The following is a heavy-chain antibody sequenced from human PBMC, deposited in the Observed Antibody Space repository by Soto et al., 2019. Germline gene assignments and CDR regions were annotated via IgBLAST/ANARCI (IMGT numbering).Heavy chain of an antibody. J-gene: IGHJ4*02. D-gene: IGHD3-3*01. CDR3: ARASSYDFWSGYYKSVYHFDY. CDR1: GYTFTGYY. CDR2: INPNSGGT. V-gene: IGHV1-2*04. Sequence: ASVKVSCKASGYTFTGYYMHWVRQAPGQGLEWMGWINPNSGGTNYAQKFQGWVTMTRDTSISTAYMELSRLRSDDTAVYYCARASSYDFWSGYYKSVYHFDYWGQGTMVTVSS.